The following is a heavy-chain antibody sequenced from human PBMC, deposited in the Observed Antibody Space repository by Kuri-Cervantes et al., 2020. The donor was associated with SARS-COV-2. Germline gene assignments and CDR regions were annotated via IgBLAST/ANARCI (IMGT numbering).Heavy chain of an antibody. Sequence: ESLKISCAVYGGSFSGYYWSWIRQPPGKGLEWIGEINHSGSTNYNPSLKSRVTISVDTSKNQFSLKPSSVTAADTAVYYCARILPAAIDLGDGMDVWGQGTTVTVSS. J-gene: IGHJ6*02. CDR3: ARILPAAIDLGDGMDV. CDR2: INHSGST. D-gene: IGHD2-2*02. V-gene: IGHV4-34*01. CDR1: GGSFSGYY.